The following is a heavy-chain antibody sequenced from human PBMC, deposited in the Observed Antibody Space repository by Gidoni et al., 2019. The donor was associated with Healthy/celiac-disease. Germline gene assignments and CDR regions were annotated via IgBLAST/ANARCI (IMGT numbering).Heavy chain of an antibody. V-gene: IGHV3-9*01. CDR3: AKDYGYSSGWYWDY. CDR2: ISWNRGSI. D-gene: IGHD6-19*01. J-gene: IGHJ4*02. Sequence: EVQLVASVRGLVQCCRSLSLPSVASVFPFTDYAMHWVRQAPGKGWGWVAGISWNRGSIGYADAVEGRFTISRDNAKNSLYLQMNSLRAEDTALYYCAKDYGYSSGWYWDYWGQGTLVTVSS. CDR1: VFPFTDYA.